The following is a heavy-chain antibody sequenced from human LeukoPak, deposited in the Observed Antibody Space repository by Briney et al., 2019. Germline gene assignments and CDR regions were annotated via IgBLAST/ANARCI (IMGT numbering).Heavy chain of an antibody. Sequence: ASVKVSCKASGYTFTSYGISWVRQATGQGLEWMGWMNPDSGNTGYAQKFQGRVTITRNTSISTAYMELSSLRSDDTAVYYCARDHLSYYDSSGYYHPSDYWGQGTLVTVSS. CDR3: ARDHLSYYDSSGYYHPSDY. D-gene: IGHD3-22*01. CDR2: MNPDSGNT. J-gene: IGHJ4*02. CDR1: GYTFTSYG. V-gene: IGHV1-8*03.